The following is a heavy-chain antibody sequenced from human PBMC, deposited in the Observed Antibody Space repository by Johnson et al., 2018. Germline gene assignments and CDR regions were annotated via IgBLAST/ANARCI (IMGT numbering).Heavy chain of an antibody. CDR3: AREPAYCGGDCYWYGMDV. CDR1: GFTLSRYD. CDR2: IVTASET. D-gene: IGHD2-21*02. J-gene: IGHJ6*02. Sequence: VQLVQAGGGLVQPGGSLRLSCVAFGFTLSRYDMPWVRQPTGKGLQWVSTIVTASETYYPGSVKGRLTISRDNAKNSLYLQMNSLRAEETAVYYCAREPAYCGGDCYWYGMDVWGQGTTVTVSS. V-gene: IGHV3-13*01.